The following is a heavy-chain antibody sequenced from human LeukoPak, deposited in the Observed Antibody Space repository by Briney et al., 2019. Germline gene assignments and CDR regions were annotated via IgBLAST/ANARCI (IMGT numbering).Heavy chain of an antibody. V-gene: IGHV3-21*01. D-gene: IGHD3-10*01. CDR1: GFTFSSYS. CDR3: AKLTMVRAFDY. CDR2: ISGSSSYI. J-gene: IGHJ4*02. Sequence: GGSLRLSCAASGFTFSSYSMNWVRQAPGKGLEWVSSISGSSSYIYYADSVKGRFTISRDNSKNTLYLQMNSLRAEDTAVYYCAKLTMVRAFDYWGQGTLVTVSS.